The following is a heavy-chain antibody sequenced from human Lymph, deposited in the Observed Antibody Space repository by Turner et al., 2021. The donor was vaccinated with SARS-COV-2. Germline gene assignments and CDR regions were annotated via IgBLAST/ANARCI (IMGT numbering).Heavy chain of an antibody. J-gene: IGHJ4*02. CDR3: ARDATGPLGY. D-gene: IGHD1-1*01. V-gene: IGHV1-69*10. CDR2: TIPIFGIA. Sequence: QDQLVQSGAEVKKPGSSVKVSCKASGGTFSTYAISWVRQAPGQGLEWLGGTIPIFGIANYAQKFQGRVTITADKFTSTAYMELSSLRSEDTAVYYCARDATGPLGYWGRGTLVTVSS. CDR1: GGTFSTYA.